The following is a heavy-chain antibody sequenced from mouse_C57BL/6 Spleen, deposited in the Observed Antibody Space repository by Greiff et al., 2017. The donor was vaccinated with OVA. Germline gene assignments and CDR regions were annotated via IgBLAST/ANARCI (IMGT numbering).Heavy chain of an antibody. CDR3: ARAGDDYDAMDY. V-gene: IGHV1-82*01. CDR1: GYAFSSSW. Sequence: QVQLKQSGPELVKPGASVKISCKASGYAFSSSWMNWVKQRPGKGLEWIGRIYPGDGDTNYNGKFKGKATLTADKSSSTAYMQLSSLTSEDSAVYCCARAGDDYDAMDYWGQGTSVTVSS. J-gene: IGHJ4*01. CDR2: IYPGDGDT. D-gene: IGHD2-13*01.